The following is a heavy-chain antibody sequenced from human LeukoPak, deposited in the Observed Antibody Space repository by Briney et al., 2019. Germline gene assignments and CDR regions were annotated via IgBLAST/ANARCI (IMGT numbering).Heavy chain of an antibody. CDR1: GXTFSSYA. CDR3: AKDRALEIFDY. V-gene: IGHV3-23*01. D-gene: IGHD1-1*01. CDR2: ISGSGGST. Sequence: GGSLRLSCAASGXTFSSYAMNWVRQAPGKGLEWVSVISGSGGSTYYADSVKGRFTISRDNSKNTLFLQMNSLRAEDTAVYYCAKDRALEIFDYWGQGTLVTVSS. J-gene: IGHJ4*02.